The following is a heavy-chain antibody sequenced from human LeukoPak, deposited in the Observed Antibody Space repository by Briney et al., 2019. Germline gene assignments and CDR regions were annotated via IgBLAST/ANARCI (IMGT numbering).Heavy chain of an antibody. CDR1: GYTFTSYD. Sequence: ASVKVSCKASGYTFTSYDINWVRQATGQGLEWMGWTNPNSGNTGYAQKFQGRVTITRNTSISTAYMELSSLRSEDTAVYYCASGSSRDYYYYYYMDAWGKGTTVTVSS. CDR3: ASGSSRDYYYYYYMDA. V-gene: IGHV1-8*03. D-gene: IGHD2-2*01. J-gene: IGHJ6*03. CDR2: TNPNSGNT.